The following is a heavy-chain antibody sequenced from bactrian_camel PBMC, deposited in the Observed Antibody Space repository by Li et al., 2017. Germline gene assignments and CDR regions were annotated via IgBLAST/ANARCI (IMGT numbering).Heavy chain of an antibody. J-gene: IGHJ4*01. D-gene: IGHD3*01. CDR2: INSGGGST. CDR1: GFTFSVYG. Sequence: DVQLVEFGGALVQPGGSLKLSCLASGFTFSVYGMSWVRQAPGKGLEWVSQINSGGGSTDYADSVKGRFTISRDNAKNTLSLQMNSLKPEDTAMYYCAAGGSGDTWYDGRRYPYWGQGTQVTVS. CDR3: AAGGSGDTWYDGRRYPY. V-gene: IGHV3S40*01.